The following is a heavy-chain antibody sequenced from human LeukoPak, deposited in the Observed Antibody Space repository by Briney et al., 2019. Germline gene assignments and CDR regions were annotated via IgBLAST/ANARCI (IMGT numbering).Heavy chain of an antibody. V-gene: IGHV4-34*01. CDR2: INHSGSS. CDR1: GGPFSGYY. J-gene: IGHJ1*01. Sequence: SETLSLTCAVYGGPFSGYYWSWIRQPPGKGLEWIGEINHSGSSNYNPSLKCRVTISGATSKSKFSLKLSSVTPANTAVYYCAGAEEGDYYFQNWGQGTLVT. D-gene: IGHD3-16*01. CDR3: AGAEEGDYYFQN.